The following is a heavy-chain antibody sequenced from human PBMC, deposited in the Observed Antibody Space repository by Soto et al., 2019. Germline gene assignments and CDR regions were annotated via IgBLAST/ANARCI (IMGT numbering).Heavy chain of an antibody. J-gene: IGHJ4*02. CDR2: IYYRGST. CDR3: ASAIKYDFWSGRYYFDY. D-gene: IGHD3-3*01. CDR1: GGSISSGTYY. Sequence: QVQLQESGPGLVKPSQTLSLTCTVSGGSISSGTYYWSWIRQHPGKGLEWIGYIYYRGSTYYNPSLKRRVTISVDTSKTQFSLRLSSVNAADTAVYYCASAIKYDFWSGRYYFDYWGQGTLVTVSS. V-gene: IGHV4-31*03.